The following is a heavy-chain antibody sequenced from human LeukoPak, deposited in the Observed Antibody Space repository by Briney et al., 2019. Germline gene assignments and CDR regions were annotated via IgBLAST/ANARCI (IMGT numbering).Heavy chain of an antibody. CDR2: IYYGGNT. V-gene: IGHV4-39*01. Sequence: SETLSLTCTVSGGSIRSSTYYWGWIRQPPGKGLEWVGSIYYGGNTYYNPSLKSRLTISVDTSKNQFSLNLSSVTAADTAVYYCARHDSSGPYNAFDFWGQGTMVTVSS. J-gene: IGHJ3*01. CDR1: GGSIRSSTYY. D-gene: IGHD3-22*01. CDR3: ARHDSSGPYNAFDF.